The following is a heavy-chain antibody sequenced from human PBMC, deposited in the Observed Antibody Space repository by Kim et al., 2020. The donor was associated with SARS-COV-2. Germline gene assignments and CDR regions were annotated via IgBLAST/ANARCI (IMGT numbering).Heavy chain of an antibody. CDR1: GGSISSYY. D-gene: IGHD6-13*01. CDR3: ATGTAGILNYPYYYYGMDV. Sequence: SETLSLTCTVSGGSISSYYWSWIRQPPGKGLEWIGYIYYSGSTNYNPSLKSRVTISVDTSKNQFSLKLSSVTAADTAVYYCATGTAGILNYPYYYYGMDV. V-gene: IGHV4-59*01. CDR2: IYYSGST. J-gene: IGHJ6*01.